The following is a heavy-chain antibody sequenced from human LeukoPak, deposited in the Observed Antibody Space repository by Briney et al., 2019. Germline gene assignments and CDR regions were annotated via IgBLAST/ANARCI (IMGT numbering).Heavy chain of an antibody. CDR2: ISWNSGSI. Sequence: GGSLRLSCAASGFTFDDYAMRWVRQAPGKGLEWVSGISWNSGSIGYADSVKGRFTISRDNAKNSLYLQMNSLRAEDTALYYCAKAGYNLHYFDYWGQGTLVTVSS. CDR3: AKAGYNLHYFDY. CDR1: GFTFDDYA. V-gene: IGHV3-9*01. J-gene: IGHJ4*02. D-gene: IGHD1-20*01.